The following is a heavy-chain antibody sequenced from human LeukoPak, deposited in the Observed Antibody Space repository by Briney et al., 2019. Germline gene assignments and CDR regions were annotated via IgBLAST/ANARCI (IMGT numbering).Heavy chain of an antibody. D-gene: IGHD6-13*01. J-gene: IGHJ6*03. V-gene: IGHV4-59*12. CDR2: IYYSGST. CDR1: GGSISPYY. Sequence: SETLSLTCSVSGGSISPYYWSWIRQPPGKGLEWIGYIYYSGSTNYNPSLKSRVTISLDTSKNQFSLKLSSVTAADTAVYYCARDRGIAAAGRRGWNYYYYMDVWGKGTTVTVSS. CDR3: ARDRGIAAAGRRGWNYYYYMDV.